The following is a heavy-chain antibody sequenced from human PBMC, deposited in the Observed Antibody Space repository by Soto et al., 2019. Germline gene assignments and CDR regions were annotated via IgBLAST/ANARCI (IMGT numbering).Heavy chain of an antibody. CDR3: ARTKENSSGYYYTRYYFDY. V-gene: IGHV4-59*01. CDR2: IYYSGST. Sequence: SETLSLTCTVSGGSISSYYWSWIRQPPGKGLEWIRYIYYSGSTNYNPSLKSRVTISVDTSKNQFSLKMSSVTAADTAVYYCARTKENSSGYYYTRYYFDYWGQGTLVTVSS. D-gene: IGHD3-22*01. J-gene: IGHJ4*02. CDR1: GGSISSYY.